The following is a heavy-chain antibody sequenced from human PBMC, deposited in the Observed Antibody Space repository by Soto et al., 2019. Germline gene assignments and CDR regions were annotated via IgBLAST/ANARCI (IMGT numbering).Heavy chain of an antibody. D-gene: IGHD3-22*01. CDR2: TYIGGMT. CDR3: ATXPETFSPAGYYVNWFDP. CDR1: GASFTYGSLF. J-gene: IGHJ5*02. Sequence: KTSETLSLTCTVSGASFTYGSLFWGWIRQSPGKGVEWIASTYIGGMTYYNPSLRSRVTISVDTSKSQFSLRLNSVTAADTAVYYCATXPETFSPAGYYVNWFDPWGHGTLVTVSS. V-gene: IGHV4-39*01.